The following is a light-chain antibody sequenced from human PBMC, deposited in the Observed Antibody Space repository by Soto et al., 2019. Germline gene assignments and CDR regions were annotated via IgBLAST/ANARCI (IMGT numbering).Light chain of an antibody. V-gene: IGKV3D-15*01. CDR1: QSVGSN. Sequence: EVVMTQSPATLPVSPGVRVTLSCRSSQSVGSNLAWYQQRPGQPPRLLIYGASTRDTGVPTRFSGSGSGTEFTLTITNLQSEDFAVYYCQQYNNWPPWTFGQGTKVDIK. CDR3: QQYNNWPPWT. J-gene: IGKJ1*01. CDR2: GAS.